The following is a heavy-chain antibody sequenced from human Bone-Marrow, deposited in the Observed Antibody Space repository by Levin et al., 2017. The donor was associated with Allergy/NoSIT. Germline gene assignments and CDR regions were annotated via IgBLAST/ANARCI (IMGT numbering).Heavy chain of an antibody. D-gene: IGHD3-9*01. V-gene: IGHV5-51*01. CDR1: GYKFSSYC. CDR3: ARHSSGILLDAYYSYALDV. Sequence: KVSCQGSGYKFSSYCVSWVRQMPGKGLEWMGVIYPGDSDTRYSPSFQGQVTISADKSTNTAYLQRSSLETSDSAIYFCARHSSGILLDAYYSYALDVWGQGTTVTVSS. J-gene: IGHJ6*02. CDR2: IYPGDSDT.